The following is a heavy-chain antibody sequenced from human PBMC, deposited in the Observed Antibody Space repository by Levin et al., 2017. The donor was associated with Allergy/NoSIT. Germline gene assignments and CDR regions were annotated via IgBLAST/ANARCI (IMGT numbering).Heavy chain of an antibody. CDR1: GGSFSGYY. CDR3: ARFRFQSLRGAFDY. J-gene: IGHJ4*02. V-gene: IGHV4-34*01. Sequence: GSLRLSCAVYGGSFSGYYWSWIRQPPGKGLEWIGEINHSGSTNYNPSLKSRVTISVDTSKNQFSLKLSSVTAADTAVYYCARFRFQSLRGAFDYWGQGTLVTVSS. D-gene: IGHD3-10*01. CDR2: INHSGST.